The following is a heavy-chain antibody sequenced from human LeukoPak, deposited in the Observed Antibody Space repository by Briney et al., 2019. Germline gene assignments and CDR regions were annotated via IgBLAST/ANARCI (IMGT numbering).Heavy chain of an antibody. Sequence: GGSLRLSCAAPGFTVSSYGMHWVRRAPGKELEWVAFIRYDGSDIYYADSVRGRFTISRDTSKNTLYLQMNSLRAEDTAVYYCAKGFNYGMDVWGQGTTVTVSS. J-gene: IGHJ6*02. CDR3: AKGFNYGMDV. CDR1: GFTVSSYG. V-gene: IGHV3-30*02. CDR2: IRYDGSDI.